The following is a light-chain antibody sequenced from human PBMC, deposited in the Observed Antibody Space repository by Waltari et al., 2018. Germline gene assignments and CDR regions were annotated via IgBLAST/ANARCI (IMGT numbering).Light chain of an antibody. J-gene: IGKJ1*01. V-gene: IGKV3D-15*01. CDR2: STS. CDR1: QSVSST. Sequence: EIVMTQSPATLSVSPGESATLSCRASQSVSSTFAWYQQKPGQAPGLLIYSTSTRATGIPARFSGSGSGTEFTLTISSLQSEDFAIYYCQQYNYWPWTFGQGTRVEIK. CDR3: QQYNYWPWT.